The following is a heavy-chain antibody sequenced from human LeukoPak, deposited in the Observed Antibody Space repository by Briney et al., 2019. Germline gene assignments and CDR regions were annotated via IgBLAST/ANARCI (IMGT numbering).Heavy chain of an antibody. J-gene: IGHJ4*02. D-gene: IGHD5-24*01. V-gene: IGHV3-74*01. CDR3: VRDGDDFNFDY. CDR1: GFTFRSYW. CDR2: VIRDGSST. Sequence: GGSLRLSCAASGFTFRSYWMHWVRQAPGKGLEWVSRVIRDGSSTNYADSVKGRFTISRDNAKNTLYLQMSSLRAEDTAVYFCVRDGDDFNFDYWGQGSLVTVSS.